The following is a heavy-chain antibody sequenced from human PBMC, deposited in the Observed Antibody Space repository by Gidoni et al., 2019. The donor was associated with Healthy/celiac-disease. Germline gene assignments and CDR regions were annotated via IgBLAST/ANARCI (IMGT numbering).Heavy chain of an antibody. Sequence: EVQLLESGGGLVQPGGSVRLSCEASGFTFSGYAMSWVRQAPGKGLQWVSAISGSGGSTSYADSVKGRFTISRDNSKNTLYLQMNSLRTEDTAVYYCAKDRDYGDYVSTFDIWGQGTMVTVSS. CDR1: GFTFSGYA. J-gene: IGHJ3*02. CDR2: ISGSGGST. CDR3: AKDRDYGDYVSTFDI. D-gene: IGHD4-17*01. V-gene: IGHV3-23*01.